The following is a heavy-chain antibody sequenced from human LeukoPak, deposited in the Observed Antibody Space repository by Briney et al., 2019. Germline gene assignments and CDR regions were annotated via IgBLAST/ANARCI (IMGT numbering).Heavy chain of an antibody. CDR3: ARGPLYCSSTSCYSGYGMDV. Sequence: GGSLRLSCAASGFTFSSYAMHWVRQAPGKGLEWVAVISYDGSNKYYADSVKGRFTISRDNSKNTLYLQTNSLRAEDTAVYYCARGPLYCSSTSCYSGYGMDVWGQGTTVTVSS. J-gene: IGHJ6*02. CDR2: ISYDGSNK. D-gene: IGHD2-2*01. CDR1: GFTFSSYA. V-gene: IGHV3-30-3*01.